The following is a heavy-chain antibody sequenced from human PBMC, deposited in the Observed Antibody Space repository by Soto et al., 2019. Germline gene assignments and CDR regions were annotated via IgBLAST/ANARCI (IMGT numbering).Heavy chain of an antibody. D-gene: IGHD2-2*01. J-gene: IGHJ5*02. CDR1: GGDFRSYA. CDR2: IIPLFGGP. CDR3: APIKTSSWFKWFDP. Sequence: QVQLVQSGAEVKKPGSSVTVSCRASGGDFRSYAVNWVRQAPGQGLEWMGGIIPLFGGPNYAEKFKDRLTSSADDSTGTVNMELRGLTSYDTATYYCAPIKTSSWFKWFDPWGQGTLVTVSS. V-gene: IGHV1-69*01.